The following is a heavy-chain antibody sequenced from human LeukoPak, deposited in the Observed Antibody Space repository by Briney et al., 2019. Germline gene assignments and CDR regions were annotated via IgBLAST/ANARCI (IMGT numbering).Heavy chain of an antibody. V-gene: IGHV3-30*02. Sequence: GGSLRLSCTASGFSFSNYGMHWVRQAPGKGLEWVAYIRYDGNNKYYADSVKGRFTISRDNAKNSLYLQMNSLRAEDTAVYYCAKVPLRTSWTFDYWGQGTLVSVSS. CDR2: IRYDGNNK. CDR3: AKVPLRTSWTFDY. CDR1: GFSFSNYG. J-gene: IGHJ4*02. D-gene: IGHD3/OR15-3a*01.